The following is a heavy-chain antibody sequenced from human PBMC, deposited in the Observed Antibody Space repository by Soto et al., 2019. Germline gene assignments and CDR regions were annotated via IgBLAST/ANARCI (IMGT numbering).Heavy chain of an antibody. J-gene: IGHJ4*02. Sequence: PGGSLRLSCAASGFTFSSYAMSWVRQAPGKGLEWVSAISGSGGSTYYADSVKGRFTISRDNSKNTLYLQMNSLRAEDTAVYYCAKEFSRPIYYDILTGPYYFDYWGQGTLVTVSS. D-gene: IGHD3-9*01. CDR1: GFTFSSYA. V-gene: IGHV3-23*01. CDR3: AKEFSRPIYYDILTGPYYFDY. CDR2: ISGSGGST.